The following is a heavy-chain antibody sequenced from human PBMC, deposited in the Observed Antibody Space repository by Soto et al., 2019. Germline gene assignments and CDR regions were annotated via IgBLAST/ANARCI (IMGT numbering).Heavy chain of an antibody. D-gene: IGHD4-17*01. CDR3: ARAGDYGDRYYFDY. V-gene: IGHV1-69*13. Sequence: ASVKVSCKASGGTFSSYAISWVRQAPGQGLEWMGGITPIFGTANYAQKFQGRVTITADESTSTAYMELSSLRSEDTAVYYCARAGDYGDRYYFDYWGQGTLVTVSS. J-gene: IGHJ4*02. CDR1: GGTFSSYA. CDR2: ITPIFGTA.